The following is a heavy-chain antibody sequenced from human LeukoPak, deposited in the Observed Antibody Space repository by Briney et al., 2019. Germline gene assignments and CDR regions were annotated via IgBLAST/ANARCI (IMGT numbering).Heavy chain of an antibody. CDR3: ARGAEGGYNYGYFDY. V-gene: IGHV1-3*03. CDR2: INVGNGNT. CDR1: GYTFTSYS. Sequence: ASVKVSCKAFGYTFTSYSTHWVRQAPGQRLEWMGWINVGNGNTKYSQEFQGRVTITWDTSASTAYMELSSLRSEDMAVYYCARGAEGGYNYGYFDYWGQGALLTVSS. J-gene: IGHJ4*02. D-gene: IGHD5-18*01.